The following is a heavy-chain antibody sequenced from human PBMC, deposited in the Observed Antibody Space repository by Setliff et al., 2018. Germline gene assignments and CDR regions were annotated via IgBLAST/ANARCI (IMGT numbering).Heavy chain of an antibody. CDR3: ATVKSLITMIVVATYDAFDI. V-gene: IGHV1-8*02. J-gene: IGHJ3*02. CDR2: MNPNSGRT. CDR1: GYTFTAYD. D-gene: IGHD3-22*01. Sequence: GASVKVSCKASGYTFTAYDIVWVRQATGQGLEWMGWMNPNSGRTIYAHKFQGRVTMTEDTSTDTAYMELSSLRSEDTAVYYCATVKSLITMIVVATYDAFDIWGQGTMVTVSS.